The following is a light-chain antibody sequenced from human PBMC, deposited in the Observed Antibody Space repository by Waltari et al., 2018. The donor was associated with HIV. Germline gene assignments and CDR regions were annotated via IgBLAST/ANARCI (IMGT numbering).Light chain of an antibody. Sequence: VLTQSPATLSFSPGERATLSCRASQTVSNNYLAWYQQKPGLAPRLLIYDASSRAAGVPDRFSGSGSGTDFTLTISRLEPEDFAVYYCHQFGSSTSYTFGQGTKLEIK. J-gene: IGKJ2*01. CDR1: QTVSNNY. V-gene: IGKV3D-20*01. CDR2: DAS. CDR3: HQFGSSTSYT.